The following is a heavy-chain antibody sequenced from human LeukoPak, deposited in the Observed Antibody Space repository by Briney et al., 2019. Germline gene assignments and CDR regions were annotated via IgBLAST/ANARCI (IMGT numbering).Heavy chain of an antibody. D-gene: IGHD3-22*01. CDR3: ARAYRFYSIDSSGVLAAFDI. Sequence: GASVKVSCKASGYTFTGYYIHWVRQAPGQGLEWMGWINPNSGGTNYAQKFQGWVTMTRDTSISTAYMELSRLRSDDTAVYYCARAYRFYSIDSSGVLAAFDIWGQGTMVTVSS. CDR1: GYTFTGYY. CDR2: INPNSGGT. J-gene: IGHJ3*02. V-gene: IGHV1-2*04.